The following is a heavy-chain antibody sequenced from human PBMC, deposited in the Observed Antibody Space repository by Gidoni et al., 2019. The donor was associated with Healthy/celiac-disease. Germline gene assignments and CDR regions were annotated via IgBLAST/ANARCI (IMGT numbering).Heavy chain of an antibody. CDR1: GGSISSYY. Sequence: QVQLQESGPGLVKPSETLSLTCTVSGGSISSYYWSWIRQPPGKGLEWIGYIYYSGSTNYNPSLKSRVTISVDTSKNQFSLKLSSVTAADTAVYYCAREGSSGYTDYWGQGTLVTVSS. CDR2: IYYSGST. V-gene: IGHV4-59*01. D-gene: IGHD3-22*01. CDR3: AREGSSGYTDY. J-gene: IGHJ4*02.